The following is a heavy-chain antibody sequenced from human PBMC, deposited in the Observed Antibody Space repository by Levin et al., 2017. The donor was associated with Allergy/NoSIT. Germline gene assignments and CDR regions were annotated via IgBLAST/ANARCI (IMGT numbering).Heavy chain of an antibody. CDR1: GGSISSSSYY. CDR2: IYYSGST. V-gene: IGHV4-39*07. CDR3: ARDRVSSGSHSNNWFDP. J-gene: IGHJ5*02. D-gene: IGHD1-26*01. Sequence: SETLSLTCTVSGGSISSSSYYWGWIRQPPGKGLEWIGSIYYSGSTYYNPSLKSRVTISVDTSKNQFSLKRSSVTAADTAVYYCARDRVSSGSHSNNWFDPWGQGTLVTVSS.